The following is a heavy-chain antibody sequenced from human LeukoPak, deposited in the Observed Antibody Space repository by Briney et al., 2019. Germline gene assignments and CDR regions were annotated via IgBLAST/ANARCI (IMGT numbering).Heavy chain of an antibody. Sequence: GGSLRLPCAASGFTFSNAWMSWVRQAPGRGLEWVGRIKSKTDGGTTDYAAPVKGRFTISRDDSKNTLCLQMNSLKTEDTAVYYCTTPGPYDSSDYLIYWGQGTLVTVSS. CDR1: GFTFSNAW. D-gene: IGHD3-22*01. V-gene: IGHV3-15*01. J-gene: IGHJ4*02. CDR2: IKSKTDGGTT. CDR3: TTPGPYDSSDYLIY.